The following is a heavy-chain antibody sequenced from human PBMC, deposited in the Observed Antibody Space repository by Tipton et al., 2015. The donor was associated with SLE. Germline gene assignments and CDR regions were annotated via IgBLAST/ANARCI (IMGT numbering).Heavy chain of an antibody. V-gene: IGHV3-15*01. CDR1: GFTFSSYS. CDR2: IKSKTDGGTT. Sequence: SLRLSCAASGFTFSSYSMNWVRQAPGKGLEWVGRIKSKTDGGTTDYAAPVKGRFTISRDDSKNTLYLQMNSLKTEDTAVYYCTTTVGYYYDSSGYRNPFDYWGQGTLVTVSS. J-gene: IGHJ4*02. CDR3: TTTVGYYYDSSGYRNPFDY. D-gene: IGHD3-22*01.